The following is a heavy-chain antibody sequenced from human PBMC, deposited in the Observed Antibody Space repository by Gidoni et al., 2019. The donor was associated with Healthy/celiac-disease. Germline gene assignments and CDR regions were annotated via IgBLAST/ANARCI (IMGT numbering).Heavy chain of an antibody. Sequence: EVQLVESGGVVVQPGGSLRLSCAASGFTFVDYTMHWVRPAPGKGLEWVSLISWDGGSTYYADSVKSRFTISRDNSKNSLYLQMNSLRTEDTALDYCAKDIREIATNGAYDYWGQGTLVTVSS. D-gene: IGHD2-21*01. V-gene: IGHV3-43*01. CDR3: AKDIREIATNGAYDY. CDR2: ISWDGGST. CDR1: GFTFVDYT. J-gene: IGHJ4*02.